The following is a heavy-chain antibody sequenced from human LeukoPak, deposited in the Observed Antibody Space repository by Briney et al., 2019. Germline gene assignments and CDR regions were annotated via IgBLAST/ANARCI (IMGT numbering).Heavy chain of an antibody. J-gene: IGHJ6*02. D-gene: IGHD5-12*01. CDR2: IYNSGST. CDR1: AVSISDYY. Sequence: SETLSLTCTASAVSISDYYRSWIRQPPGKGLEWIGYIYNSGSTNYNPSLKRRVTISVDTSKNQFSLKLSSVTAADTAVYYCARVPYGSTSYSDYDYYYYGVDVWGQGTTVTVSS. V-gene: IGHV4-59*01. CDR3: ARVPYGSTSYSDYDYYYYGVDV.